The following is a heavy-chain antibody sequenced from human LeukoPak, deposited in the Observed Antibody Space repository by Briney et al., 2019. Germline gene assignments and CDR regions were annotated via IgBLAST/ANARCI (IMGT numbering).Heavy chain of an antibody. J-gene: IGHJ4*02. D-gene: IGHD2-21*02. CDR2: LSPDGSSS. V-gene: IGHV3-74*01. Sequence: QPGGSLRLSCAASGFTFSTYWMHWVRQAPGKGRVWVSRLSPDGSSSVYADSVKGRFTISRDNAKNSLYLQMNSLRAEDTAIYYCAKESENCGADCKALNDWWGQGTQVTVSS. CDR3: AKESENCGADCKALNDW. CDR1: GFTFSTYW.